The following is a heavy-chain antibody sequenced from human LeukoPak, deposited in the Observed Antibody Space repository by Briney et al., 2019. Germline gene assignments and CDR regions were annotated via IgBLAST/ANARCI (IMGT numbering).Heavy chain of an antibody. V-gene: IGHV3-48*04. CDR2: ISSASNTI. Sequence: PGGSLRLSCAASGFTFSSYSMNWVRQAPGKGLEWVSYISSASNTIYYADSVKGRFTISRDNAKNSLYLQMNSLRAEDTAVYYCARDQGYYDSSGPIDYWGQGTLVTVSS. D-gene: IGHD3-22*01. CDR1: GFTFSSYS. CDR3: ARDQGYYDSSGPIDY. J-gene: IGHJ4*02.